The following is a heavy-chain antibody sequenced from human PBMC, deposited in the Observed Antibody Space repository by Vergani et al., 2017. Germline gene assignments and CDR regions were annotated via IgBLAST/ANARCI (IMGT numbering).Heavy chain of an antibody. D-gene: IGHD1-26*01. J-gene: IGHJ4*02. V-gene: IGHV3-21*01. CDR1: GFTFSSYS. CDR2: ISSSSSYI. CDR3: ARYSEIYYFDY. Sequence: EVQLVESGGGLVKPGGSLRLSCAASGFTFSSYSMNWFRQAPGKGLEWVSSISSSSSYIYYADSVKGRFTISRDNAKNSLYLQMNSLRAEDTAVYYCARYSEIYYFDYWGQGTLVTVSS.